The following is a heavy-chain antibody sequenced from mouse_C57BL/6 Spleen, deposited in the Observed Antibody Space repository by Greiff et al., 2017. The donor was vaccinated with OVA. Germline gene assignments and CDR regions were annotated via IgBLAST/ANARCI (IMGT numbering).Heavy chain of an antibody. D-gene: IGHD1-1*01. CDR2: INPYNGGT. Sequence: VQLQQSGPVLVKPGASVKMSCKASGYTFTDYYMNWVKQSHGKSLEWIGVINPYNGGTSYNQKFKGKATLTVDKSSSTAYMELNSLTSEDSAVYYCARRGITTVVARYFDVWGTGTTVTVSS. CDR3: ARRGITTVVARYFDV. V-gene: IGHV1-19*01. J-gene: IGHJ1*03. CDR1: GYTFTDYY.